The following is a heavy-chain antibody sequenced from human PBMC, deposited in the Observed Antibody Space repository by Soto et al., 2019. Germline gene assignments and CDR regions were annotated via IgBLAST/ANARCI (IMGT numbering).Heavy chain of an antibody. CDR3: ARHYMVGASKAAFDV. V-gene: IGHV5-51*01. D-gene: IGHD1-26*01. CDR2: IYPGDSDT. J-gene: IGHJ3*01. Sequence: PGESLKISCKGSGYSFTSYWIGWVRQMPGKGLEWMGIIYPGDSDTRYSPSFQGQVTISADKSISTAYLQWTSLKASDTAMYYCARHYMVGASKAAFDVWGLGTMVTVSS. CDR1: GYSFTSYW.